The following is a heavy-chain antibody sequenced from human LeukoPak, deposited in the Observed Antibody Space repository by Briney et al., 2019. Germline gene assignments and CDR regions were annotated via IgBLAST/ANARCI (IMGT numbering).Heavy chain of an antibody. V-gene: IGHV1-8*03. D-gene: IGHD2-2*01. J-gene: IGHJ4*02. CDR1: GYTFTSYD. CDR3: VVVPAGNCFDY. CDR2: MNPNSGNT. Sequence: GASVKVSCKASGYTFTSYDINWVRQATGQGLEWMGWMNPNSGNTGYAQKFQGRVTITRNTSISTAYMELSSLRSEDTAVYYCVVVPAGNCFDYWGQGTLVTVSS.